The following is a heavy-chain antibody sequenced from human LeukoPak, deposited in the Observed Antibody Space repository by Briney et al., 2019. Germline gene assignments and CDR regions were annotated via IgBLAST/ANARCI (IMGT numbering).Heavy chain of an antibody. CDR3: ARYSRGVGAASDY. Sequence: SETLSLTCAFYGGSFSGYYWSWIRQPPGKGLEWIGEISHSGSTNYNPSLKSRVTMSLDTSKNLLSLKVTSVTAADTAVYYCARYSRGVGAASDYWGQGTLVTVSS. CDR1: GGSFSGYY. V-gene: IGHV4-34*01. J-gene: IGHJ4*02. CDR2: ISHSGST. D-gene: IGHD2-15*01.